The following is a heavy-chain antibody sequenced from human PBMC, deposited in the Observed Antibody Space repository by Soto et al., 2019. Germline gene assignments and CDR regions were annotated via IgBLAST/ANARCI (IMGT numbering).Heavy chain of an antibody. CDR1: GLTVSNYG. CDR2: IRIGGDYT. V-gene: IGHV3-23*01. CDR3: ATDNGIPETGPHFVY. Sequence: EVQLLESGGGLVQPGGSLRLSCAGSGLTVSNYGMAWGRQAPGKGLEWVSTIRIGGDYTHYADSVKWRFTISRDNSQNTLNLKVNSLRAEDTALYYCATDNGIPETGPHFVYWGQGPLVHVSS. J-gene: IGHJ4*02. D-gene: IGHD2-8*01.